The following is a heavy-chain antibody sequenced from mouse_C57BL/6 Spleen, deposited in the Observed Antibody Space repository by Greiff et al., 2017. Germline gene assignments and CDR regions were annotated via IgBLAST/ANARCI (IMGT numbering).Heavy chain of an antibody. Sequence: EVQLVESGGGLVQPKGSLKLSCAASGFSFNTYAMNWVRQAPGKGLEWVARIRSKSNNYATYYADSVKDRFTISRDESESMLYLQMNNLKTEDTAMYYCVRQDRGTAWFAYWGQGTLVTVSA. V-gene: IGHV10-1*01. D-gene: IGHD3-3*01. CDR3: VRQDRGTAWFAY. CDR2: IRSKSNNYAT. J-gene: IGHJ3*01. CDR1: GFSFNTYA.